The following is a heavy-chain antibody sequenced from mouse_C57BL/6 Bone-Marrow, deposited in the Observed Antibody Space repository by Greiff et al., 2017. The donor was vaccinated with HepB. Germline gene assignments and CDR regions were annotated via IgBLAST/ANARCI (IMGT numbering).Heavy chain of an antibody. CDR1: GYAFSSSW. V-gene: IGHV1-82*01. CDR2: IYPGDGDT. CDR3: ARSATVVARYYAMDY. J-gene: IGHJ4*01. Sequence: VQLQESGPELVKPGASVKISCKASGYAFSSSWMNWVKQRPGKGLEWIGRIYPGDGDTNYNGKFKGKATLTADKSSSTAYMQLSSLTSEDSAVYFCARSATVVARYYAMDYWGQGTSVTVSS. D-gene: IGHD1-1*01.